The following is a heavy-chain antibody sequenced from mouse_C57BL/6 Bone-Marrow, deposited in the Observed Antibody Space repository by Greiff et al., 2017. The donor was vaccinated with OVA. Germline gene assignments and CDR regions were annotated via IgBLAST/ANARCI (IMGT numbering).Heavy chain of an antibody. Sequence: VQLQQSGAELVRPGASVKLSCKASGYTFTDYYINWVKQRPGQGLEWIARIYPGSGNTYYNEKFKGQATLTAEKSSSTAYMQLSSLTSEDSAVYFSARRGYYYGSRAMDYWGQGTAVTVSS. J-gene: IGHJ4*01. CDR3: ARRGYYYGSRAMDY. CDR1: GYTFTDYY. D-gene: IGHD1-1*01. CDR2: IYPGSGNT. V-gene: IGHV1-76*01.